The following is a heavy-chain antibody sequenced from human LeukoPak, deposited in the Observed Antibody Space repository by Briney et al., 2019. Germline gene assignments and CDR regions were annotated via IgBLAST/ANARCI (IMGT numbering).Heavy chain of an antibody. J-gene: IGHJ4*02. V-gene: IGHV4-38-2*02. D-gene: IGHD5-18*01. CDR1: GDSISSGNY. Sequence: SETLSLTCTVSGDSISSGNYWGGVRQPPGRGLEGIGSIFHTGSTYYNLSLKSRVTISVDTSKNQFSLRLSSVTAADTAVYYCARDRGYGLGNFDYWGQGTLVTVSS. CDR3: ARDRGYGLGNFDY. CDR2: IFHTGST.